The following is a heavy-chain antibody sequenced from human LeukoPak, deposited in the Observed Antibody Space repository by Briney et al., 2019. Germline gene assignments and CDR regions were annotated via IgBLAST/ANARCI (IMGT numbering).Heavy chain of an antibody. D-gene: IGHD1/OR15-1a*01. CDR2: ISYDGSNK. V-gene: IGHV3-30-3*01. J-gene: IGHJ4*02. CDR1: GFTFSSYA. Sequence: PPGGSLRLSCAASGFTFSSYAMSWVRQAPGKGLEWVAVISYDGSNKYYADSVRGRFTVSRDNSKNTLYLQISSLRAEDTAIYFWARGGLTFQQDWGQGTLVTVSP. CDR3: ARGGLTFQQD.